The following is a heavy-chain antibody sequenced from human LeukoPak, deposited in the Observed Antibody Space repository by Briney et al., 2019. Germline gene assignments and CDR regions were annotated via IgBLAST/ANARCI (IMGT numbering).Heavy chain of an antibody. D-gene: IGHD6-6*01. V-gene: IGHV1-2*02. CDR3: ARDTSNLDY. J-gene: IGHJ4*02. CDR2: INPDSGGT. Sequence: ASVKVSCKASGYTFTGYYMHWVRQAPGQGLEWMGWINPDSGGTNYAQKFQGRVTMTRDSSISTAYMEVNRLRSDDTAVYYCARDTSNLDYWGQGTLVTVSS. CDR1: GYTFTGYY.